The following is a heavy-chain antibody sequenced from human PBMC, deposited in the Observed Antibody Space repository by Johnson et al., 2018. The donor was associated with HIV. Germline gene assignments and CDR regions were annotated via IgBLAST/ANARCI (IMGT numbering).Heavy chain of an antibody. D-gene: IGHD5-24*01. Sequence: VQVVESGGGLVQPGGSLRLSCGASGFTFSSYWMSWVRQAPGKGLECVANIKQDGSEKFYVDSVKGRFTISRDNAKNSLYLQMNSLSAEDTAVYYCARDGPWLQSQRDAFDIWGQGTMVTVSS. J-gene: IGHJ3*02. CDR2: IKQDGSEK. CDR1: GFTFSSYW. V-gene: IGHV3-7*01. CDR3: ARDGPWLQSQRDAFDI.